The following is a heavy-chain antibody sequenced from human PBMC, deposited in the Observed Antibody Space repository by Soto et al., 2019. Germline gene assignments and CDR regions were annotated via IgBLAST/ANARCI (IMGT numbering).Heavy chain of an antibody. D-gene: IGHD3-10*01. Sequence: QVQLVQSGAEMKQPGASVKLSCQASGYIFIHCFMHWVRQAPGQGLEWMGGINPSSGTTTYAQKFQGRVTVTRDTSTSTVYMELSSLGSGDTAMYYCARSRGETTSLFDYWGQGSLVPVSA. V-gene: IGHV1-46*01. CDR2: INPSSGTT. J-gene: IGHJ4*02. CDR3: ARSRGETTSLFDY. CDR1: GYIFIHCF.